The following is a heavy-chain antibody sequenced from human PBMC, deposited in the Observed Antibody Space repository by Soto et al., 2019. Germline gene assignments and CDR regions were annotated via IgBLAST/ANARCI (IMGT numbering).Heavy chain of an antibody. CDR1: GGAFNNYV. CDR2: IVPIYRSS. D-gene: IGHD2-2*01. Sequence: QVQLVQSGAEMKTPGSSVNVSCTLSGGAFNNYVISWVRQAPGQGLEWVGSIVPIYRSSLFAQKFQGRVTLSADETTNTVYMKMSSLRTDDTAIYYCARADIVILPSATETFFYYGMDVWGQGTTVSVSS. V-gene: IGHV1-69*18. CDR3: ARADIVILPSATETFFYYGMDV. J-gene: IGHJ6*02.